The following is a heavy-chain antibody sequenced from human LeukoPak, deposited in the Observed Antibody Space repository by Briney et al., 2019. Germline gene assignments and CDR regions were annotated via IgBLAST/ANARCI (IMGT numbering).Heavy chain of an antibody. D-gene: IGHD3-16*01. Sequence: GGSLRLSCEVSGVTFSSFAMSWVRQAPGRGLEWASGISGSGGSTYYADSVKGRFTISRDNSKNTLYLQMNSLRAGDTAVYFCAKDKYSYGPERFIEHWGQGTLVPVSS. CDR2: ISGSGGST. CDR1: GVTFSSFA. J-gene: IGHJ4*02. V-gene: IGHV3-23*01. CDR3: AKDKYSYGPERFIEH.